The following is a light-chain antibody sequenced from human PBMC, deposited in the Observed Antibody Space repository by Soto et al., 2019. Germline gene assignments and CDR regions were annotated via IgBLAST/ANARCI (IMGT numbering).Light chain of an antibody. J-gene: IGKJ4*01. V-gene: IGKV3-11*01. CDR2: DAS. Sequence: EIVLTQSPATLSLSPGERATLSGRASQSVNRYLAWYQQKPGQAPRLLINDASNRATGIPDRFSGSGSGTDFTLTISGLEPEDFAVYYCQQRSNWPLTFGGGTKVEIK. CDR3: QQRSNWPLT. CDR1: QSVNRY.